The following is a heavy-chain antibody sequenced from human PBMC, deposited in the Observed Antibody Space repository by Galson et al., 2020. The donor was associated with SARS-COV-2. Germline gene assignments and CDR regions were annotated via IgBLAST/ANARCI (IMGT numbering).Heavy chain of an antibody. V-gene: IGHV3-23*01. CDR3: AKVRTHSGSYSPDAFDI. CDR2: ISGSGGST. J-gene: IGHJ3*02. D-gene: IGHD1-26*01. CDR1: GFTFSSYA. Sequence: GESLKISCAASGFTFSSYAMTWVRQAPGKGLEWVSGISGSGGSTYYADSVKGRFTISRDNSKNTLYLQSSSLRAEDTAVYYCAKVRTHSGSYSPDAFDIWGQGTMVTVSS.